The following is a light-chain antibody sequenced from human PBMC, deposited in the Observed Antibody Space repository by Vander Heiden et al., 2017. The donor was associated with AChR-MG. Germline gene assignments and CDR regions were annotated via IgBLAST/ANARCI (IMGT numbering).Light chain of an antibody. CDR1: QSINTY. V-gene: IGKV3-11*01. J-gene: IGKJ4*01. Sequence: EIVLTQSPATLSLSPGDRATLSCRASQSINTYLAWYQQKPGQAPRLLIYDASNRATGIPARFSGSGSGTDFTLTISSLEPEDFAVYYCQQRSNWPLTLGGGTKVEI. CDR2: DAS. CDR3: QQRSNWPLT.